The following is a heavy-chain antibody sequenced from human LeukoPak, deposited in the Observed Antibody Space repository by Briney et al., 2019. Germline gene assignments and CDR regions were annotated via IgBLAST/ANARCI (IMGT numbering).Heavy chain of an antibody. D-gene: IGHD3-9*01. J-gene: IGHJ4*02. Sequence: ASVKVSCKASGYTFTSYGNSWVRQAPGQGLEWMGWISAYNGNTKYAQKLQGRVTMTTDTSTSTAYMELRSLRSDDTAVYYCARVHYDILTGYSYFDDWGQGTLVTVSS. CDR3: ARVHYDILTGYSYFDD. CDR1: GYTFTSYG. V-gene: IGHV1-18*01. CDR2: ISAYNGNT.